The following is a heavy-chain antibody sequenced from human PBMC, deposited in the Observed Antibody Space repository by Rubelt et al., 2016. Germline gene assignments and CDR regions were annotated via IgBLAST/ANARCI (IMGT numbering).Heavy chain of an antibody. V-gene: IGHV3-53*01. Sequence: EVQLVESGGGLIQPGGSLRLSCAASGFTVSSNYMSWVRQAPGKGLEWVSVIYSGGSTYYADSVKGRFTISRDNSKNTLYLQMNSLRAEDTAVYYCARAKTTVTKGYFDYWGQGTLVTVSS. CDR1: GFTVSSNY. CDR3: ARAKTTVTKGYFDY. D-gene: IGHD4-17*01. J-gene: IGHJ4*02. CDR2: IYSGGST.